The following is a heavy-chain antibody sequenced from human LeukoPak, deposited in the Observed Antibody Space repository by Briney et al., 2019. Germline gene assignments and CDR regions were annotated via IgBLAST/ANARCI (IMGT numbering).Heavy chain of an antibody. CDR2: ISYDGSNK. J-gene: IGHJ3*02. V-gene: IGHV3-30*03. CDR1: GFTFSSYG. Sequence: GGSLRLSCAASGFTFSSYGMHWVRQAPGKGLEWVAVISYDGSNKYYADSVKGRFTISRDNSKNTLYLQMNSLRAEDTAVYYCATWEGGPGDYGPLGAFDIWGQGTTVTVSS. D-gene: IGHD4-17*01. CDR3: ATWEGGPGDYGPLGAFDI.